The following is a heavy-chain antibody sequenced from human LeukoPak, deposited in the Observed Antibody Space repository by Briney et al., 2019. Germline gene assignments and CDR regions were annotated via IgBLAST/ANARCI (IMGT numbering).Heavy chain of an antibody. V-gene: IGHV3-21*01. J-gene: IGHJ4*02. Sequence: GGSLRLSCAASGFTFSSYSMNWVRQAPGKGLEWVSSISSSSSYIYYADSVKGRFTISRDNAKDSLYLQMNSLRAEDTAVYYCARDWRRWLQLFDYWGQGTLVTVSS. D-gene: IGHD5-24*01. CDR1: GFTFSSYS. CDR2: ISSSSSYI. CDR3: ARDWRRWLQLFDY.